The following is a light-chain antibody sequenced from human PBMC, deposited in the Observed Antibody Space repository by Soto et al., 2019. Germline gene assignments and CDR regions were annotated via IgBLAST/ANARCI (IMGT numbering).Light chain of an antibody. CDR1: HSVSTRY. CDR2: GAS. Sequence: ENVLTQSPGTLSLSPGEGATLSCRASHSVSTRYVAWYQRKPGQAPSLLIYGASSRATGIPDRFSCSGSGTEFTLTISSLAPEDSAVYYCHQSGSSPYTFGQGTKLEIK. CDR3: HQSGSSPYT. V-gene: IGKV3-20*01. J-gene: IGKJ2*01.